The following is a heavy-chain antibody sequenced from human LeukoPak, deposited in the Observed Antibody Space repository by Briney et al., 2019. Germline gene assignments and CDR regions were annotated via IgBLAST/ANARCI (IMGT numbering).Heavy chain of an antibody. D-gene: IGHD3-10*01. CDR1: GGSFSGYY. CDR2: INHSGST. V-gene: IGHV4-34*01. Sequence: SETLSLTCAVYGGSFSGYYWSWIRQPPGKGLEWIGEINHSGSTNYNPSLKSRVTISVDTSKNQFSLKLSSATAADTAVYYCARRYGSGSHWGQGTLVTVSS. J-gene: IGHJ4*02. CDR3: ARRYGSGSH.